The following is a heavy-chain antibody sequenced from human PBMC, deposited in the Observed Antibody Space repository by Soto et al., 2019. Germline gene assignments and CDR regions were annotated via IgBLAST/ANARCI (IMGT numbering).Heavy chain of an antibody. V-gene: IGHV4-59*01. Sequence: PPDTLSLTCTFSGGSISSYYCSWILQPQGKGLERIGYIHYCGSTNYNPSLKIRVTISVDTSKNQFPLKLSSVTAADTAVYYCARARPIQPGAQRLLLFGELLPATFAFDIWGKGTMVTVS. CDR3: ARARPIQPGAQRLLLFGELLPATFAFDI. J-gene: IGHJ3*02. CDR1: GGSISSYY. CDR2: IHYCGST. D-gene: IGHD3-10*01.